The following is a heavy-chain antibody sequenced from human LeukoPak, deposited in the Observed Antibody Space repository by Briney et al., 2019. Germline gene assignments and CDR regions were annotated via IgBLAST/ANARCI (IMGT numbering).Heavy chain of an antibody. CDR2: INHSGRT. V-gene: IGHV4-34*01. J-gene: IGHJ4*02. Sequence: ASETLSLTCAVYGGSYTNYYWTWIRQPPGKGLEWIGEINHSGRTNYNPSLKNRGTIYVDPSKNQFSINVTSVTAADTAMYYCARERGCSSTSCSGPPYFDYWGQGTLVTVSS. D-gene: IGHD2-2*01. CDR1: GGSYTNYY. CDR3: ARERGCSSTSCSGPPYFDY.